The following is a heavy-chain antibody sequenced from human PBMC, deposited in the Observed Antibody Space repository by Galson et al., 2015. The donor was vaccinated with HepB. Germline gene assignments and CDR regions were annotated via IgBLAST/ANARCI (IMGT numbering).Heavy chain of an antibody. CDR2: IIPIFGTA. J-gene: IGHJ6*02. CDR1: GGTFSSYA. V-gene: IGHV1-69*06. CDR3: ARDTRQLARLHYYYYGMDV. Sequence: SVKVSCKASGGTFSSYAISWVRQAPGQGLEWMGGIIPIFGTANYAQKFQGRVTITADKSTSTAYMELSSLRSEDTAVYYCARDTRQLARLHYYYYGMDVWGQGTTVTVSS. D-gene: IGHD6-6*01.